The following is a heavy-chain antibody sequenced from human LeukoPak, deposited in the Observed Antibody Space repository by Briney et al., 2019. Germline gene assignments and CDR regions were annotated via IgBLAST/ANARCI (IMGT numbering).Heavy chain of an antibody. Sequence: SETLSLTCTASRGSISNYYWSWIRQPPGKGLGWIGYIYNSGSTNYNPSLKSRVTISVDTSKNQFSLKLSSVTAADTAVYYCARMTPGDYFQYWGQGTLVTVSS. J-gene: IGHJ4*02. CDR3: ARMTPGDYFQY. V-gene: IGHV4-59*01. CDR1: RGSISNYY. CDR2: IYNSGST.